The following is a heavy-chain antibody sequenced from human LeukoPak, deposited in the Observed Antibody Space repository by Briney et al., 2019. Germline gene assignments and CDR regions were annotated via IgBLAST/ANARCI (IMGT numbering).Heavy chain of an antibody. Sequence: GGSLRLSCAASGFTFSSYSMNWVRQAPGKGPEWVSSISSSSSYIYYADSVKGRFTISRDNAKNSLYLQMNSLRAEDTAVYYCARGGVYSYGQYYYYGMDVWGKGTTVTVSS. V-gene: IGHV3-21*01. J-gene: IGHJ6*04. CDR3: ARGGVYSYGQYYYYGMDV. D-gene: IGHD5-18*01. CDR1: GFTFSSYS. CDR2: ISSSSSYI.